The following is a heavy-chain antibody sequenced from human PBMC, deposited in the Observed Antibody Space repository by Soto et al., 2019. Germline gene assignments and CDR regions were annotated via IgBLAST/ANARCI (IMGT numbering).Heavy chain of an antibody. Sequence: GESLKISCNGSGYSFTSYWIGWVGQMPGKGLEWMGIIYPGDSDTRYSPSFQGQLTISADKSISTAYLQWSSLKASDTAMYYCAVGGVRGVITRTRDYYGMDVWGQGTTVTVSS. CDR3: AVGGVRGVITRTRDYYGMDV. D-gene: IGHD3-10*01. V-gene: IGHV5-51*01. CDR2: IYPGDSDT. CDR1: GYSFTSYW. J-gene: IGHJ6*02.